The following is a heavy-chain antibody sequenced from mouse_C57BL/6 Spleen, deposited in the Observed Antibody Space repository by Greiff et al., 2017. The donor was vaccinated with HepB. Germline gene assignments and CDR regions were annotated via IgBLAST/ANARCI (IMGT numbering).Heavy chain of an antibody. CDR2: IDPSDSYT. CDR3: ARTYGNYVDY. V-gene: IGHV1-69*01. J-gene: IGHJ2*01. D-gene: IGHD2-1*01. Sequence: QVQLQQPGAELVMPGASVKLSCKASGYTFTSYWMHWVKQRPGQGLEWIGEIDPSDSYTNYNQKFKGKSTLTVDQSSSTAYMQLSSLTSEDSAVYYCARTYGNYVDYWGQGTTLTVSS. CDR1: GYTFTSYW.